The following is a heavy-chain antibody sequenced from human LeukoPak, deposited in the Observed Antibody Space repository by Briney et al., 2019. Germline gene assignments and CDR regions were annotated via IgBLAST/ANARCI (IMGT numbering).Heavy chain of an antibody. CDR2: ISSSSSYI. Sequence: PGGSLRLSCAASGFTFSDYYMSWIRQAPGKGLEWVSSISSSSSYIYYADSVKGRFTISRDNAKNSLYLQMNSLRAEDTAVYYCARCDYYDSSGYYYFDYWGQGTLVTVSS. J-gene: IGHJ4*02. CDR1: GFTFSDYY. D-gene: IGHD3-22*01. V-gene: IGHV3-11*06. CDR3: ARCDYYDSSGYYYFDY.